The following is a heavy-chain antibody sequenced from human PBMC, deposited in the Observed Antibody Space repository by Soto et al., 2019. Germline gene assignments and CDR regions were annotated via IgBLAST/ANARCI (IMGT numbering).Heavy chain of an antibody. J-gene: IGHJ6*02. CDR1: GFTFSSYW. Sequence: EVQLVESGGGLVQPGGSLRLSCAASGFTFSSYWMSWVRQAPVKGLEWVGNIKQDGSENNYVDFMEGRFTISRDNAENSLYLQMNSLRAEDTAVYSCARIASAGRGWDVWGQGTTVVVSS. V-gene: IGHV3-7*01. D-gene: IGHD6-13*01. CDR2: IKQDGSEN. CDR3: ARIASAGRGWDV.